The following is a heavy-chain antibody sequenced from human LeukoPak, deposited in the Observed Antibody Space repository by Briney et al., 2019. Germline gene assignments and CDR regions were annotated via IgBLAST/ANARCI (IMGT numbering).Heavy chain of an antibody. CDR1: GYTFTGYY. Sequence: ASVKVSCKTSGYTFTGYYMHWVRQAPGQGLEWMGWINPNSGGTNYAQKFQGRVTMTRDTSISTAYMELSRLRSDDTAVYYCARVRDILTGYPPNWFDPWGQGTLVTVSS. CDR2: INPNSGGT. V-gene: IGHV1-2*02. CDR3: ARVRDILTGYPPNWFDP. D-gene: IGHD3-9*01. J-gene: IGHJ5*02.